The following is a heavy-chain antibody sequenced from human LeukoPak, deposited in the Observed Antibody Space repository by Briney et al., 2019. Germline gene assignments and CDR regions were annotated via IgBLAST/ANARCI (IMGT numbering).Heavy chain of an antibody. V-gene: IGHV1-46*01. D-gene: IGHD5-18*01. J-gene: IGHJ4*02. Sequence: ASVKVSCKASGYTFTSYYMHWVRQAPGQGLEWTGIINPSGGSTSYAQKFQGRVTMTRNTSISTAYMELSGLRSEDTAVYYCARSIVDTAMVRDFDYWGQGTLVTVSS. CDR3: ARSIVDTAMVRDFDY. CDR2: INPSGGST. CDR1: GYTFTSYY.